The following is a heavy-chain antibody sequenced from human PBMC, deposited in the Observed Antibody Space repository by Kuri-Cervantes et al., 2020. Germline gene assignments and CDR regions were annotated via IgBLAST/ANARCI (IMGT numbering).Heavy chain of an antibody. CDR1: GYTFTSYH. CDR3: ARKNLDSSGWYEEFDY. Sequence: ASVKVSCKTSGYTFTSYHIHWVRQAPGEGLEWMGVVKPSDGTTISAQKFQGRVAMTTDSSTSTVYMELTSLRSDDTAVYYCARKNLDSSGWYEEFDYWGQGTLVTVSS. V-gene: IGHV1-46*01. CDR2: VKPSDGTT. D-gene: IGHD6-19*01. J-gene: IGHJ4*02.